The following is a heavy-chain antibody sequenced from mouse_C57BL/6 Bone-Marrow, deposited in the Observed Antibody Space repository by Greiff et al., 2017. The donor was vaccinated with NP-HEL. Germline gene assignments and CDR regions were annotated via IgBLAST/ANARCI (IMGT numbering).Heavy chain of an antibody. CDR3: ARNSYYYGSSQYYFDY. V-gene: IGHV1-76*01. Sequence: VMLVESGAELVRPGASVKLSCKASGYTFTDYYINWVKQRPGQGLEWIARIYPGSGNTYYNEKFKGKATLTAEKSSSTAYMQLSSLTSEDSAVYFCARNSYYYGSSQYYFDYWGQGTTLTVSS. CDR1: GYTFTDYY. J-gene: IGHJ2*01. CDR2: IYPGSGNT. D-gene: IGHD1-1*01.